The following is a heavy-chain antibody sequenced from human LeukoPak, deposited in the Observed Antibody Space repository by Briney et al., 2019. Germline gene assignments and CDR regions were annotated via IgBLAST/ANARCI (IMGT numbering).Heavy chain of an antibody. CDR1: GFTFSDYY. D-gene: IGHD4/OR15-4a*01. J-gene: IGHJ3*02. CDR3: ARPNIDDYDPDAFDI. CDR2: ISSSGSTI. Sequence: GGSLRLSCAASGFTFSDYYMSWIRQAPGKGLEWVSYISSSGSTIYYADSVKGRFPISRDNAKNSLYLQMNSLRAEDTAVYYCARPNIDDYDPDAFDIWGQGTMVTVSS. V-gene: IGHV3-11*01.